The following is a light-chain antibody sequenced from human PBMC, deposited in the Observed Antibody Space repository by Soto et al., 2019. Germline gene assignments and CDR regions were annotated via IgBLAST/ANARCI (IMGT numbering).Light chain of an antibody. V-gene: IGKV1-33*01. CDR2: HAS. CDR3: QQYDSVPLT. J-gene: IGKJ4*01. Sequence: DIQMTQSPTSLSASVGDRVTITCQASQDISSYLNWYQQKPGKAPKVLIYHASNLETGVPSRFSGSGSGTDFTFTISGLQPEDIATYYCQQYDSVPLTFGGGTKVEI. CDR1: QDISSY.